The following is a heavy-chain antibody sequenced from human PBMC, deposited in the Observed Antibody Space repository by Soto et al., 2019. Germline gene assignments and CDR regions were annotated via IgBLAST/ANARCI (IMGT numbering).Heavy chain of an antibody. CDR1: GFTFSYYW. Sequence: GGSLRLSCAASGFTFSYYWMSWVRQAPGKGLEWVANIKGDGSAKNYVDSVKGRFTISRDNAENSLYLQMNSLRAEDTAVYYCARTGIEESGTMYGMDVWGQGTTVTVSS. D-gene: IGHD1-1*01. CDR2: IKGDGSAK. V-gene: IGHV3-7*03. J-gene: IGHJ6*02. CDR3: ARTGIEESGTMYGMDV.